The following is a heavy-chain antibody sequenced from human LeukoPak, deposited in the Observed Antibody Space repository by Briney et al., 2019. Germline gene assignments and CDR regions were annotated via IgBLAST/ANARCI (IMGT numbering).Heavy chain of an antibody. D-gene: IGHD2-15*01. J-gene: IGHJ4*02. CDR2: ISNSGRTI. V-gene: IGHV3-11*01. CDR1: GFSFSDYY. Sequence: GGSLRLSCTASGFSFSDYYMSWDRQAPGKGLEWVSYISNSGRTIYYADSVKGRFTISRDNAKNSLYLQMDSLRAEDAAVYYCARAGYCSRGICYSFDYWGQGTLVTVSS. CDR3: ARAGYCSRGICYSFDY.